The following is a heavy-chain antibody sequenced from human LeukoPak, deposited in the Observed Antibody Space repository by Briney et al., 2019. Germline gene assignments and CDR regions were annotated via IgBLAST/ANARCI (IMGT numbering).Heavy chain of an antibody. CDR3: ARMQSPNDFWSGPTRRWFDP. CDR1: GGSISSYY. V-gene: IGHV4-34*01. D-gene: IGHD3-3*01. CDR2: INHSGST. J-gene: IGHJ5*02. Sequence: PSETLSLTCTVSGGSISSYYWSWIRQPPGKGLEWIGEINHSGSTNYNPSLKSRVTISVDTSKNQFSLKLSSVTAADTAVYYCARMQSPNDFWSGPTRRWFDPWGQGTLVTVSS.